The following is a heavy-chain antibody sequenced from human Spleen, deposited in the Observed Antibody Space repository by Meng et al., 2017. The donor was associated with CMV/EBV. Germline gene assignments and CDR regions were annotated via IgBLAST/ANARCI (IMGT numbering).Heavy chain of an antibody. Sequence: ASVKVSCKASGYTFTTYDINWVRQATGQGLEWMGWMNPNSGDTGYAQKFQGRVTMTRNTSISTAYMDLSSLRSDDTAIYYCARDQGYSYGYSYYGMDVWGQGTTVTVSS. CDR3: ARDQGYSYGYSYYGMDV. CDR1: GYTFTTYD. D-gene: IGHD5-18*01. J-gene: IGHJ6*02. CDR2: MNPNSGDT. V-gene: IGHV1-8*01.